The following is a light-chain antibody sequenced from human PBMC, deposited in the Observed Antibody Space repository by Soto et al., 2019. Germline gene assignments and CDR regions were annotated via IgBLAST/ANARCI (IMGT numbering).Light chain of an antibody. V-gene: IGLV1-51*01. CDR2: DNN. CDR1: SSNIGNNY. Sequence: QSVLTQPPSVSTAPGQKVTISCSGSSSNIGNNYVSWYQQFPGTAPKLLIYDNNKRPSGIPDRFSGSKSGTSATLGITGLQTGDEADYYGGTWDSSLRAAVFGGGTQLTVL. J-gene: IGLJ7*01. CDR3: GTWDSSLRAAV.